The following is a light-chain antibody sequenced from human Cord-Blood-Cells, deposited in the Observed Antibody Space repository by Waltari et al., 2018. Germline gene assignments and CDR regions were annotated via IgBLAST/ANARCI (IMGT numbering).Light chain of an antibody. CDR1: TRDVGPYNL. V-gene: IGLV2-23*01. CDR3: CSYAGSRV. Sequence: QSALTQPASVSGSPGQSLNTHCTGTTRDVGPYNLVSWYQQHPGKAPKLLIYEGSKRPSGVSNRFSGSKSGNTASLTISGLQAEDEADYYCCSYAGSRVFGGGTKLTVL. J-gene: IGLJ3*02. CDR2: EGS.